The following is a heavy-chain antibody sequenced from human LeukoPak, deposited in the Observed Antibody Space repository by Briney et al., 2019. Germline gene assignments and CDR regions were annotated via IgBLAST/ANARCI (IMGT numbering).Heavy chain of an antibody. Sequence: SETLSLTCTVSGGSISSSSYYWGWIRQPPGKGLEWIGSIYYSGSTYYNPSLKSRVTISVDTSKNQFSLKLSSVTAADTAVYYCARHLLFCSSTSCSLDAFDIWGQGTMVTVSS. V-gene: IGHV4-39*01. CDR3: ARHLLFCSSTSCSLDAFDI. J-gene: IGHJ3*02. D-gene: IGHD2-2*01. CDR2: IYYSGST. CDR1: GGSISSSSYY.